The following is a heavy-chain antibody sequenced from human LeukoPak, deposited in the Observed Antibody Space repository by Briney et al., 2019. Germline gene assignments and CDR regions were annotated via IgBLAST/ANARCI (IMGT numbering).Heavy chain of an antibody. CDR1: GYTFTSYD. CDR2: MNPNSGNT. CDR3: ARQNYDYVWGSYRYDY. V-gene: IGHV1-8*01. J-gene: IGHJ4*02. D-gene: IGHD3-16*02. Sequence: ASVKVSCKASGYTFTSYDINWVPQATGQGLEWMGWMNPNSGNTGYAQKFQGRVTMTRNTSISTAYMELSSLRSEDTAVYYCARQNYDYVWGSYRYDYWGQGTLVTVSS.